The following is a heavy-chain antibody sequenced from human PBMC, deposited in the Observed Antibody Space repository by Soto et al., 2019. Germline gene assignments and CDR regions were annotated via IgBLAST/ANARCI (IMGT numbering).Heavy chain of an antibody. Sequence: PSETLSLTCTVSGGSISSGGYYWSWIRQHPGKGLEWIGYIYYSGSTYYNTSLKSRVTISVDTSKNQFSLKLSSVTAADTAVYYCARDPHGDPDSGFLLFDIWGQGTMVTVSS. J-gene: IGHJ3*02. D-gene: IGHD4-17*01. CDR1: GGSISSGGYY. CDR2: IYYSGST. CDR3: ARDPHGDPDSGFLLFDI. V-gene: IGHV4-31*03.